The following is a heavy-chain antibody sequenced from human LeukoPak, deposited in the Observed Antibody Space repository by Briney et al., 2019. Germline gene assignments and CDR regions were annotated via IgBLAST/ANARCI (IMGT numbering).Heavy chain of an antibody. Sequence: GGSLRLSCAASGSTFNPYWGHWVRQPPGEGPVWVAHILKDGGSTSYADSVKGRFIISRDNAKNTLSLQMNSLRAEDTAVYYCVRHNYGYDYWGQGTPVTVSS. CDR3: VRHNYGYDY. J-gene: IGHJ4*02. V-gene: IGHV3-74*01. D-gene: IGHD5-18*01. CDR1: GSTFNPYW. CDR2: ILKDGGST.